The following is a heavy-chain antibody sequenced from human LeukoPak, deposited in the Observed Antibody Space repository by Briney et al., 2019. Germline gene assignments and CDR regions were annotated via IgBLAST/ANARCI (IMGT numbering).Heavy chain of an antibody. CDR3: TRDLGTVVNHPFDY. D-gene: IGHD4-23*01. J-gene: IGHJ4*02. CDR2: IYHSGST. V-gene: IGHV4-38-2*02. CDR1: GYSISSGYY. Sequence: SETLSLTCTVSGYSISSGYYWGWIRQPPGKGLEWIGSIYHSGSTYYNPSLKSRITISLDTSKNQFSLKLSSVTAADTAVYYCTRDLGTVVNHPFDYWGQGTLVTVSS.